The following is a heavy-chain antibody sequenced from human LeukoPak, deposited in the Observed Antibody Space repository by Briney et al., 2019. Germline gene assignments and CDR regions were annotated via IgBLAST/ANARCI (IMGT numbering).Heavy chain of an antibody. J-gene: IGHJ1*01. D-gene: IGHD6-13*01. Sequence: ASVKVSCKVSGYTLTELSMHWVRQAPGKGLEWMGGFDPEDGETIYAQKFQGRVTMTEDTSTDTAYMELSSLRSEDTAVYYCATDSAQAAAGTSPHFQHWGQGTLVTVSS. V-gene: IGHV1-24*01. CDR2: FDPEDGET. CDR1: GYTLTELS. CDR3: ATDSAQAAAGTSPHFQH.